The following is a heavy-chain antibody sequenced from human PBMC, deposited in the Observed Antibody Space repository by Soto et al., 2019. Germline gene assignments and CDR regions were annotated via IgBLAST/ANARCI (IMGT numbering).Heavy chain of an antibody. Sequence: QLQLQESGPGLVKPSETLSLTCTVSGDSVTISDYYWGWIRQPPGKGLEWIGSIHYSGSTYYNPSLTGRVTISGDTSKKQFSLKLTSVTAADAAVYYCAAHDSGGYYAEYWGQGTLVTVSA. D-gene: IGHD3-22*01. CDR2: IHYSGST. CDR3: AAHDSGGYYAEY. J-gene: IGHJ4*02. V-gene: IGHV4-39*01. CDR1: GDSVTISDYY.